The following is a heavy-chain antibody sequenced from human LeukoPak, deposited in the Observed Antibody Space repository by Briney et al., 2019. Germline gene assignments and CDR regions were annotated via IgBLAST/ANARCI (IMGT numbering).Heavy chain of an antibody. J-gene: IGHJ5*02. CDR3: ATQERNSDWFDP. CDR2: VNPNSGGT. D-gene: IGHD1-1*01. Sequence: GASVKVSCKASGYTFTGYYMHWVRQAPGQGLEWMGWVNPNSGGTNYAQKFQGWVTMTRDTSISTAYMELSRLRSDDTAVYYCATQERNSDWFDPWGQGTLVTVSS. V-gene: IGHV1-2*04. CDR1: GYTFTGYY.